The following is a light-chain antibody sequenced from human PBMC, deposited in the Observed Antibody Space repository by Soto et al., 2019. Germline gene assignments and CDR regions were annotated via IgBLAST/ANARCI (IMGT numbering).Light chain of an antibody. V-gene: IGLV2-8*01. CDR3: SSYAVSNIV. J-gene: IGLJ1*01. CDR1: SSDVGGYNY. CDR2: EVS. Sequence: QSALTQPPSASGSPGQSVTISCTGTSSDVGGYNYVSWYQQHPGKAPKLIIYEVSKRPSGVPDRFSGSKSGNTASLTVSGLQAEDEADYYCSSYAVSNIVFGTGTKLTVL.